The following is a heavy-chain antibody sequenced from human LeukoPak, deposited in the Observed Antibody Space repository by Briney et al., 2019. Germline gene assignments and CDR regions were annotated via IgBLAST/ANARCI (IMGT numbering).Heavy chain of an antibody. J-gene: IGHJ4*02. D-gene: IGHD5-18*01. CDR1: GFTFSSYS. CDR2: ISSSSSYK. V-gene: IGHV3-21*01. Sequence: GGSLRLSCAASGFTFSSYSMNWVRQAPAKGLEWVSSISSSSSYKYYTDSVKGRFTISRDNAKNSLYLQMNSLRAEDTAVYYCARDQPYPGYGYFDYWGQGTLVTVSS. CDR3: ARDQPYPGYGYFDY.